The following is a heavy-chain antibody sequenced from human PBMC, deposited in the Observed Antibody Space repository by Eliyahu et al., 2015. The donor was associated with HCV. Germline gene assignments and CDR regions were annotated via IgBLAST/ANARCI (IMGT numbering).Heavy chain of an antibody. J-gene: IGHJ6*02. CDR1: GFTFXSYG. CDR2: IWYDGSNK. D-gene: IGHD2-15*01. Sequence: QVQLVESGGGVVQPGRSLRLSCAASGFTFXSYGMHWVRQAPGKGLEWVAVIWYDGSNKYYADSVKGRFTISRDNSKNTLYLQMNSLRAEDTAVYYCARDLIAADHYYYYGMDVWGQGTTVTVSS. CDR3: ARDLIAADHYYYYGMDV. V-gene: IGHV3-33*01.